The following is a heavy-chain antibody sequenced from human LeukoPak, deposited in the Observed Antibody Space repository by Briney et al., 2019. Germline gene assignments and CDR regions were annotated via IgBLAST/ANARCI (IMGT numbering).Heavy chain of an antibody. V-gene: IGHV3-74*01. CDR3: ARAPEYYYDSSGYYGY. Sequence: GGSLRLSCAASGFTFSSYWMHWVRHAPGKGLVWVSRINSDGSSTSYADSVKGRFTISRDNAKNTLYLQMNSLRAEDTAVYYCARAPEYYYDSSGYYGYWGQGTLVTVSS. D-gene: IGHD3-22*01. CDR1: GFTFSSYW. J-gene: IGHJ4*02. CDR2: INSDGSST.